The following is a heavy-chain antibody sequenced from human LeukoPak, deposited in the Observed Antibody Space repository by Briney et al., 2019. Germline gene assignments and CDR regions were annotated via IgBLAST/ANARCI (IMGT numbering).Heavy chain of an antibody. Sequence: ASVKVSCKASGFTFTNYDINWVRQATGQGLEWIGWMNPRNGNTGYAQKFQGRVTMTRDTSISTAYMELRSLRSEDTAVYYCARGQGQWLVYYGMDVWGQGTTVTVSS. CDR1: GFTFTNYD. CDR2: MNPRNGNT. D-gene: IGHD6-19*01. J-gene: IGHJ6*02. V-gene: IGHV1-8*01. CDR3: ARGQGQWLVYYGMDV.